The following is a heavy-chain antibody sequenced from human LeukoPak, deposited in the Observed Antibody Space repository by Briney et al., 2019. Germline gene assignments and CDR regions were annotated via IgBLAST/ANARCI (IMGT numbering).Heavy chain of an antibody. V-gene: IGHV3-23*01. Sequence: GGSLRLSCAASGFTFSSYAMSWVRQAPGKGLEWVSAISGSGGSTYYADSVKGRFTISRDNSKNTLYLQVNSLRAEDTAVYYCAKDDYYDSSGYYYVAVSGMDVWGQGATVTVSS. CDR1: GFTFSSYA. J-gene: IGHJ6*02. CDR2: ISGSGGST. CDR3: AKDDYYDSSGYYYVAVSGMDV. D-gene: IGHD3-22*01.